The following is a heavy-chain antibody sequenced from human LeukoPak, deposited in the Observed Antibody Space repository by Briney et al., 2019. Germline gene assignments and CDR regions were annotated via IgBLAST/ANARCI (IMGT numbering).Heavy chain of an antibody. V-gene: IGHV3-21*01. J-gene: IGHJ4*02. CDR1: GFTFSSYS. CDR2: ISSSSSYI. Sequence: GGSLRLSCAASGFTFSSYSMNWVRQAPGKGLEWVSSISSSSSYIYYADSVKGRFTISRDNAKNSLYLQMNSLRAEDTAVYYCARGRGVSYTLDYWGQGTLITVSS. D-gene: IGHD3-16*01. CDR3: ARGRGVSYTLDY.